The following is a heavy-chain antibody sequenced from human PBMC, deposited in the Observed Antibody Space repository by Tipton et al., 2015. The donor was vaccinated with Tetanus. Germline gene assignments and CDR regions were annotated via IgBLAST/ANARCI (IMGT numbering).Heavy chain of an antibody. Sequence: SLRLSCAASGFTFSSFWMTWVRRAPGKGLEWVSAISGSGGSTYYADSVKGRFTISRDNSKNTLYLQMNSLRAEDTTVYYCAKAAVAGTVSRFDYWGQGTLVTVSS. CDR2: ISGSGGST. V-gene: IGHV3-23*01. J-gene: IGHJ4*02. CDR3: AKAAVAGTVSRFDY. D-gene: IGHD6-19*01. CDR1: GFTFSSFW.